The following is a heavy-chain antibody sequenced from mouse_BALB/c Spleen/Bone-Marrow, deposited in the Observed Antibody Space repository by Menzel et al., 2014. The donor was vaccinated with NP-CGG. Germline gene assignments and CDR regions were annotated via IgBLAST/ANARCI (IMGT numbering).Heavy chain of an antibody. CDR2: IHYSGST. Sequence: EVMLVESGPDLVKPSRSLSLTCTVTGYSITSGYSWHWIRQFPGNTLEWMGYIHYSGSTYYNPSLKSRISITRDTSKNQFFLQLNSVTTEDTATYYCARRGSSSYWYFDVWGAGTTVTVSS. CDR3: ARRGSSSYWYFDV. J-gene: IGHJ1*01. D-gene: IGHD1-1*01. CDR1: GYSITSGYS. V-gene: IGHV3-1*02.